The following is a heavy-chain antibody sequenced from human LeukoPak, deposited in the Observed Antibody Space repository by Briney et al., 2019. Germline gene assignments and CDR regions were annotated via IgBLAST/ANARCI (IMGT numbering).Heavy chain of an antibody. J-gene: IGHJ4*02. Sequence: SETLSLTCTVSGGSISSGGYYWSWIRQHPGKGLEWIGYIYYSGSTYYNPSLKSRVTISVDTSKNQFSLKLSSVTAADTVVYYCARERNRLPPVGEFDYWGQGTLVTVSS. D-gene: IGHD2-15*01. CDR2: IYYSGST. CDR3: ARERNRLPPVGEFDY. CDR1: GGSISSGGYY. V-gene: IGHV4-31*03.